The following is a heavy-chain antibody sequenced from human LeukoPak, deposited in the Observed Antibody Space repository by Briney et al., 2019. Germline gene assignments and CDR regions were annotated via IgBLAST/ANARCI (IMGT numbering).Heavy chain of an antibody. V-gene: IGHV4-59*01. Sequence: PSETLSLTCTVSGGSISGYYWSSIRQSPGKGLEWIGYIYYTGITAYNPSPGSRVTISVDRSNNQFSLRLTSVTAADTAVYYCARLHSSRAEEFDPWGQGTLVTVSS. CDR2: IYYTGIT. CDR1: GGSISGYY. J-gene: IGHJ5*02. CDR3: ARLHSSRAEEFDP.